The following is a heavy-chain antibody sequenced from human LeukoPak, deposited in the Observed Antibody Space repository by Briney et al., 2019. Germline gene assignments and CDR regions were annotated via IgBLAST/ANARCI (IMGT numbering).Heavy chain of an antibody. V-gene: IGHV3-74*01. CDR1: GFTFSSYW. J-gene: IGHJ5*02. CDR2: IYSDGSIT. Sequence: PGGSLRLSCAASGFTFSSYWMHWFRQVPGKGRVWGSRIYSDGSITSYADFVKGRFTISRDNAKNTLYLQMNSLRADDTAVYYCAGVGTGLCNRFDPWGQGTLVTVSS. CDR3: AGVGTGLCNRFDP.